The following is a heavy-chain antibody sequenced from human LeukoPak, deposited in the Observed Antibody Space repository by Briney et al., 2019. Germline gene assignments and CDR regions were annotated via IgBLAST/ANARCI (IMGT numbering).Heavy chain of an antibody. J-gene: IGHJ4*02. CDR2: IYYSGST. CDR1: GGSISTYY. Sequence: SETLSLTRTVSGGSISTYYWSWIRQPPGKGLEWIGYIYYSGSTNYNPSLKSRVTISVDTSKNQFSLKLSSVTAADTAVYYCTRTDSSSAIDYWGQGTLVAVSS. V-gene: IGHV4-59*01. CDR3: TRTDSSSAIDY. D-gene: IGHD6-6*01.